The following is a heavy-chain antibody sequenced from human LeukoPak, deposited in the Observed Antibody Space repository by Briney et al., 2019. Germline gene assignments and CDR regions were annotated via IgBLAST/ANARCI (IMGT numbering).Heavy chain of an antibody. Sequence: PGGSLRLSCAASGFTFDDYAMHWVRQAPGKGLEWVSGISWNSGNIGNADSVKGRFTISRDNAKNSLYLQMNSLRAEDTALYYCAKAAGYGSGSYSDYWGQGTLVTVSS. CDR3: AKAAGYGSGSYSDY. D-gene: IGHD3-10*01. J-gene: IGHJ4*02. V-gene: IGHV3-9*01. CDR2: ISWNSGNI. CDR1: GFTFDDYA.